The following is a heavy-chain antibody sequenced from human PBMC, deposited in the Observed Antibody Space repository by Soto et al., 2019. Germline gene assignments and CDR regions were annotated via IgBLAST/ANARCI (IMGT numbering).Heavy chain of an antibody. D-gene: IGHD3-9*01. Sequence: ASVKLSFKASGYSFTSYGISWLRQAPGQGLEWMGWISAHTGNTNYSQIFQGRVTMTTDTSTNTAYMELRSLRYDDTAVYYCARDKYYDILTDPWGQGTLVTVYS. CDR2: ISAHTGNT. CDR1: GYSFTSYG. CDR3: ARDKYYDILTDP. J-gene: IGHJ5*02. V-gene: IGHV1-18*04.